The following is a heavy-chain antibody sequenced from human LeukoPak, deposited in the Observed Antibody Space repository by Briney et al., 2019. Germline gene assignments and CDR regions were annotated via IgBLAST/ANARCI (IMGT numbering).Heavy chain of an antibody. V-gene: IGHV3-43*02. Sequence: GGSLRISCAASGFTFDDFAMHWVRQAPGKGLECVSLISGDGGSTYHADSVKGRFSISRDNSKNSLYLQMNSLRVEDTALYYCAKDNWVATRGHYGFDSWGQGTLVTVSS. CDR1: GFTFDDFA. CDR3: AKDNWVATRGHYGFDS. D-gene: IGHD5-12*01. CDR2: ISGDGGST. J-gene: IGHJ4*02.